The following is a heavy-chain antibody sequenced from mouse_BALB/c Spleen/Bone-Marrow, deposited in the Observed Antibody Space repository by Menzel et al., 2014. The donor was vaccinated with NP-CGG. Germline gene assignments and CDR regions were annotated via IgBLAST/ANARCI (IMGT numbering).Heavy chain of an antibody. D-gene: IGHD1-1*01. CDR2: VDPANGNT. CDR1: GFNIKDTY. CDR3: ARYYYGSSYAMDY. Sequence: EVQLQQSGAELVKPGASVKLSCTASGFNIKDTYMHWVKQRPEQGLEWIGRVDPANGNTKYDPKSQGKATITADTSSNTAYLQLSSLTSEDTAVYYCARYYYGSSYAMDYWGQGTSVTVSS. V-gene: IGHV14-3*02. J-gene: IGHJ4*01.